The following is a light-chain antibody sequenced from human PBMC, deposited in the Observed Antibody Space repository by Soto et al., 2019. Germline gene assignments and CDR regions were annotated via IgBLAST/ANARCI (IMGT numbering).Light chain of an antibody. V-gene: IGLV2-14*01. CDR3: SSYTSSSPPYV. CDR1: SSDVGGYNY. CDR2: DVS. J-gene: IGLJ1*01. Sequence: QAVVTQPASVSGSPGQSITISCTGTSSDVGGYNYVSWYQQHPGKAPKLMIYDVSNRPSGVSNRFSGSKSGNTASLTISGLQAEDEADYYCSSYTSSSPPYVFGTGTKLTVL.